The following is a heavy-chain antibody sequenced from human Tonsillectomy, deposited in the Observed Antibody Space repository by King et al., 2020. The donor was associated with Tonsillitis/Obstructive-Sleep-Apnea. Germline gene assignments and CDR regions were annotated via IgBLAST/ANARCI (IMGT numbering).Heavy chain of an antibody. Sequence: VQLVESGGGVVRPGRSLRLSCAASGFTFSSYGMHWVRQAPGKGLEWVAVISYDGSNKYYADSVKGRFTISRDNSKNTLYLQMNSLRAEDTAVYYCAKDPGGIYYYYYMDVWGKGTTVTVSS. CDR2: ISYDGSNK. CDR1: GFTFSSYG. V-gene: IGHV3-30*18. D-gene: IGHD3-16*01. CDR3: AKDPGGIYYYYYMDV. J-gene: IGHJ6*03.